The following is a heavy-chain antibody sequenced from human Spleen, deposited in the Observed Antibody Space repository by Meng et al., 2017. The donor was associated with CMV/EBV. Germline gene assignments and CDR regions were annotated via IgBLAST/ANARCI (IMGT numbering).Heavy chain of an antibody. CDR1: GGSFSGYY. CDR2: INHSGST. D-gene: IGHD3-3*01. CDR3: ARGPNYDFWSGYWGYYYYGMDV. Sequence: ESLKISCAVYGGSFSGYYWSWIRQPPGKGLEWIGEINHSGSTNYNPSLKSRVTISVDTSKNQFSLKLNSVTAADTAVYYCARGPNYDFWSGYWGYYYYGMDVWGQGTTVTVSS. V-gene: IGHV4-34*01. J-gene: IGHJ6*02.